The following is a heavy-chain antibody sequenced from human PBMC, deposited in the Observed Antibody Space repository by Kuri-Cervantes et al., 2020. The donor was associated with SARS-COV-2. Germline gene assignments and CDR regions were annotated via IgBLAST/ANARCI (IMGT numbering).Heavy chain of an antibody. CDR1: GGSISSADYY. D-gene: IGHD1-1*01. CDR3: ARNSIITTGGFDY. CDR2: IYYSVTT. Sequence: SETLSLTCTVSGGSISSADYYWSWIRQPPGKGLEWIGYIYYSVTTYYNPSLNSRITISVDTSKHQFSLKLSSVTAADTAVYYCARNSIITTGGFDYWGQGTLVTVSS. J-gene: IGHJ4*02. V-gene: IGHV4-30-4*01.